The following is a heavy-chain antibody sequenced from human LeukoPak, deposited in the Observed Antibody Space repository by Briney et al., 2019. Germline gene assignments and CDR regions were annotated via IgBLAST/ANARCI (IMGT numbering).Heavy chain of an antibody. Sequence: ASVKVSCKASGYTFTSYYMHWVRQAPGQGLEWMGIINPSGGSTSYAQKFQGRVTMTRDTSTSTVYMELSSLRSEDMAVYYCAREAVAGTDFDYWGQGTLVTVSS. V-gene: IGHV1-46*01. J-gene: IGHJ4*02. CDR1: GYTFTSYY. D-gene: IGHD6-19*01. CDR3: AREAVAGTDFDY. CDR2: INPSGGST.